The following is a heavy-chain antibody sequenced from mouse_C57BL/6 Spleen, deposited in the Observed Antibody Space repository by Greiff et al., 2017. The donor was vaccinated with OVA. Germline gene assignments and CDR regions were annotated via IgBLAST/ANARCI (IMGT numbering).Heavy chain of an antibody. CDR1: GFTFTAYY. Sequence: EVHLVESGGGLVQPGGSLSLSCAASGFTFTAYYMSWVRQPPGKALEWLGFIRNKANGYTTEYSASVKGRFTISRDNSQSILYLQMNDLRAEDSATYYCARESYGYFDVWGTGTTVTVSS. V-gene: IGHV7-3*01. CDR2: IRNKANGYTT. J-gene: IGHJ1*03. CDR3: ARESYGYFDV.